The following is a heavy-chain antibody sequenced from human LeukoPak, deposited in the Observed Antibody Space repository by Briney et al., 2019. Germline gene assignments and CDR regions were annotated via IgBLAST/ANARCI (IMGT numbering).Heavy chain of an antibody. V-gene: IGHV3-74*01. CDR1: GFTFSSYW. J-gene: IGHJ6*04. CDR2: INSDGSST. D-gene: IGHD3-9*01. CDR3: ARVALRYLRGHYYGMDV. Sequence: GGSLRLSCAASGFTFSSYWMHWVRQAPGKGLVWVSRINSDGSSTSYADSVKGRFTISRDNAKNTLYLQMNSLRAEDTAVYYCARVALRYLRGHYYGMDVWGKGNTVTVSS.